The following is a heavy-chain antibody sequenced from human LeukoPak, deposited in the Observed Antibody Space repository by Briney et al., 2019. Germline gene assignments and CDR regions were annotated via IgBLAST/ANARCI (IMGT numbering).Heavy chain of an antibody. CDR3: ARDQFPHYYDSSLFGY. D-gene: IGHD3-22*01. CDR2: VSAYNGNT. Sequence: GASVKVSCTASGYPFTNYGLTWVRQAPGQGLEWMGWVSAYNGNTNYAQKLQGRVTMTTDTSTSTAYMELRSLRSDDTAVYYCARDQFPHYYDSSLFGYWGQGTLVTVSS. V-gene: IGHV1-18*01. J-gene: IGHJ4*02. CDR1: GYPFTNYG.